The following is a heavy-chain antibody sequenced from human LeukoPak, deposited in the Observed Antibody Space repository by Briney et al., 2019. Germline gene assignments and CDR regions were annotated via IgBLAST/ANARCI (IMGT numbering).Heavy chain of an antibody. Sequence: ASVKVPCKVSGYTLTELSMHWVRQAPGKGLEWMGGFDPEDGETIYAQKFQGRVTMTEDTSTDPAYMELSSLRSEDTAVYYCATDGLYSSGWVPGNYGMDVWGQGTTVTVSS. J-gene: IGHJ6*02. CDR2: FDPEDGET. V-gene: IGHV1-24*01. D-gene: IGHD6-19*01. CDR1: GYTLTELS. CDR3: ATDGLYSSGWVPGNYGMDV.